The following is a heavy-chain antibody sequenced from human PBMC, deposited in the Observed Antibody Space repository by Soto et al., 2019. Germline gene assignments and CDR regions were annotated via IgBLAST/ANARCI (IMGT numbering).Heavy chain of an antibody. CDR3: ARLDGDDILTGFIGS. CDR2: IYYSGST. CDR1: GGTLSSSSCY. V-gene: IGHV4-39*01. D-gene: IGHD3-9*01. Sequence: SETMSLTCPVAGGTLSSSSCYWGWLRQPPGKGLEWIGSIYYSGSTYYNPSLKSRVTISVDTSKNQFSLKLSSVTAADTAVYYCARLDGDDILTGFIGSWGQGTLVTVS. J-gene: IGHJ5*02.